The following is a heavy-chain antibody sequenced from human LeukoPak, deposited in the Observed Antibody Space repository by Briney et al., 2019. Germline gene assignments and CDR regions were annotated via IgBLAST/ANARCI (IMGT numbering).Heavy chain of an antibody. Sequence: KPSETLSLTCTVSGGSISSYYWSWIRQPAGKGLEWIGRIYTRGTTDYNPSLMSRVTMSVDTSKNQFSLKLSSVTAADTAVYYCARVFRSGYSSDWYSPFDYWGQGTLVTVSS. CDR2: IYTRGTT. D-gene: IGHD6-19*01. J-gene: IGHJ4*02. V-gene: IGHV4-4*07. CDR3: ARVFRSGYSSDWYSPFDY. CDR1: GGSISSYY.